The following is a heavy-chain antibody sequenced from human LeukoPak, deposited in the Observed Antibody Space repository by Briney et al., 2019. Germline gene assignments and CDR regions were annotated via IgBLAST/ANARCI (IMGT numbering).Heavy chain of an antibody. CDR3: ARFNTGSDFDWLISHLSYGMDV. CDR1: RDSTSSYY. D-gene: IGHD3-9*01. J-gene: IGHJ6*02. CDR2: IYYSGGT. V-gene: IGHV4-59*01. Sequence: PETLSLTCTLPRDSTSSYYWSWIRHRPGKGLEWSGHIYYSGGTNYNTPLKSRVTISVDTSKNQFSLKLSSVTAADTAVYYCARFNTGSDFDWLISHLSYGMDVWGQGTTVTVSS.